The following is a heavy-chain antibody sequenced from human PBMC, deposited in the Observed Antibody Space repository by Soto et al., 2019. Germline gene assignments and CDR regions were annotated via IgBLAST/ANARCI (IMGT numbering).Heavy chain of an antibody. CDR2: IYYSGST. Sequence: LSLTGTVSGGSISSYYWSWIRQPPGKGLVWIGYIYYSGSTNYNPSLKSRVTISVDTSKNQFSLKLSSVTAADTAVYYCARDTYGGNLGGYYYGMDVWGQGTTVTVS. J-gene: IGHJ6*02. CDR1: GGSISSYY. V-gene: IGHV4-59*01. CDR3: ARDTYGGNLGGYYYGMDV. D-gene: IGHD2-15*01.